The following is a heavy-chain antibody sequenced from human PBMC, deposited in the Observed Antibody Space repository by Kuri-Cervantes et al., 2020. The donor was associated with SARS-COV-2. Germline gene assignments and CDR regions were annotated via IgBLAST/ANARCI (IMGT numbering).Heavy chain of an antibody. CDR2: MYYNVKT. V-gene: IGHV4-61*01. CDR1: GGYVNRGSYY. D-gene: IGHD6-13*01. J-gene: IGHJ4*02. CDR3: ARDDFSYGSNHFDI. Sequence: SETLSLTCSISGGYVNRGSYYWTWIRQAPGKGLEWIAYMYYNVKTTYNPSLKSRVTISADTSKNQFSLNLTSVTAADTAVYYCARDDFSYGSNHFDIWGQGILVTVSS.